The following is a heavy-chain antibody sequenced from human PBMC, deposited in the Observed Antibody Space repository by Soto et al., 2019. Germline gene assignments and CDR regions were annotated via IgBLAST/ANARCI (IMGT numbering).Heavy chain of an antibody. Sequence: GGSLRLSCAASGFTFSSYSMNWVRQAPGKGLEWVSYISSSSSTIYYADSVKGRFTISRDNAKNSLYLQMNSLRAEDTAVYYCAREIYDDYDSSGYYQNFDPWGQGTLDTVSS. CDR3: AREIYDDYDSSGYYQNFDP. J-gene: IGHJ5*02. D-gene: IGHD3-22*01. CDR1: GFTFSSYS. V-gene: IGHV3-48*01. CDR2: ISSSSSTI.